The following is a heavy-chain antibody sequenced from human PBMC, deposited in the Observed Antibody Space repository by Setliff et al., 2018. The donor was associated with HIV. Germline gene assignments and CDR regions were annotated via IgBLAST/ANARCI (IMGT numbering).Heavy chain of an antibody. V-gene: IGHV3-15*01. J-gene: IGHJ4*02. D-gene: IGHD2-21*01. Sequence: GGSLRLSCAASGFTFSNYAMSWVRQAPGEGLEWVGRIISKAGGGTTDYAAPVKGRFTISRDDSKNTLYLQMNSLKTEDTAVYYCTTGTRLVDWGQGALVTVSS. CDR2: IISKAGGGTT. CDR3: TTGTRLVD. CDR1: GFTFSNYA.